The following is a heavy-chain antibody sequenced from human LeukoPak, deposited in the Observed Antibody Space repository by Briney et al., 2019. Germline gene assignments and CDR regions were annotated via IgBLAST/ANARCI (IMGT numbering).Heavy chain of an antibody. CDR2: ISGGGDDT. D-gene: IGHD1-1*01. CDR3: ARENWKNGMDV. V-gene: IGHV3-23*01. CDR1: GFIFSSSA. Sequence: GGSLRLSCAVSGFIFSSSAMSWVRQAPGKGLEWVSAISGGGDDTSYADSVKGRFTISRDNSKNTLYLQMNSLRAEDTAVYYCARENWKNGMDVWGQGTTVTVSS. J-gene: IGHJ6*02.